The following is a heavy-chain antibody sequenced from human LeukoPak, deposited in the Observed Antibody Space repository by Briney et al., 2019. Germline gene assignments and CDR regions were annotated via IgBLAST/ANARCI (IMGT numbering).Heavy chain of an antibody. CDR1: GYTFTSYY. CDR3: ARDRRDGYNGGGVDFDY. V-gene: IGHV1-46*01. CDR2: INPSGGST. J-gene: IGHJ4*02. Sequence: ASVKVSCKASGYTFTSYYMHWVRQAPGQGLEWMGIINPSGGSTSYAQKFQGRVTMTRDMSTSTVYMELSSLRSEDTAVYYCARDRRDGYNGGGVDFDYWGQGTLVTVSS. D-gene: IGHD5-24*01.